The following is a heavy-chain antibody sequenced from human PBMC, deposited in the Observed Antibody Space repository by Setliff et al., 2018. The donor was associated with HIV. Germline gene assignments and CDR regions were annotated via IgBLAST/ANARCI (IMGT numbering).Heavy chain of an antibody. CDR1: GGSFSGYY. CDR2: INHSGST. J-gene: IGHJ6*03. V-gene: IGHV4-34*01. D-gene: IGHD4-4*01. CDR3: AREVRYYYYMDV. Sequence: PSETLSLTCAVYGGSFSGYYWSWIRQPPGKGLEWIGEINHSGSTNYNPSLKSRVTILVDTSKNQFSLKLSSVTAADTAVYYCAREVRYYYYMDVWGKGTTVTVSS.